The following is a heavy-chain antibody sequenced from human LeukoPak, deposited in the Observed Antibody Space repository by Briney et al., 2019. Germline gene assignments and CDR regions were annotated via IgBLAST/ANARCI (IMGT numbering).Heavy chain of an antibody. J-gene: IGHJ4*02. CDR1: GFTFSSYA. Sequence: GGSLRLSCAASGFTFSSYAMSWVRQAPGKGLGWVSAISGSGGSTYYADSVKGRFTISRDNSKNTLYLQMNSLRAEDTAVYYCARSIVVVVAAIGYWGQGTLVTVSS. D-gene: IGHD2-15*01. V-gene: IGHV3-23*01. CDR3: ARSIVVVVAAIGY. CDR2: ISGSGGST.